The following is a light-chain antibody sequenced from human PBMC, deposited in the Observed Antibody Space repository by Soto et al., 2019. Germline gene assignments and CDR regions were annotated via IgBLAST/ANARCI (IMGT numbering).Light chain of an antibody. J-gene: IGKJ2*01. CDR2: DAY. V-gene: IGKV3-15*01. Sequence: EIVMTQSPATLSVSLGERATLSCRASQSVGGYLAWYQQRPGQVPRLLIYDAYTRAAGVPARFSGSGSGTEFTLTISRLEPEDFAVYYCQQYGSSPPMYTFGQGTKLEIK. CDR1: QSVGGY. CDR3: QQYGSSPPMYT.